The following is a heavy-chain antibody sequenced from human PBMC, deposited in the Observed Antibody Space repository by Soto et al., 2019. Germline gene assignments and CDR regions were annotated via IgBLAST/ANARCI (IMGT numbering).Heavy chain of an antibody. V-gene: IGHV3-33*01. CDR1: GFTFSSYG. CDR3: ARWYAILTGFPIYDMDV. J-gene: IGHJ6*02. D-gene: IGHD3-9*01. CDR2: IWYDGSNK. Sequence: QVQLVESGGGVVQPGRSLRLSCAASGFTFSSYGMHWVREAPGKGLEWVAVIWYDGSNKYYEDSVKGRFTISRDNSKNTLYLQMNSLRAEDTAVYYCARWYAILTGFPIYDMDVWGQGTTVTVSS.